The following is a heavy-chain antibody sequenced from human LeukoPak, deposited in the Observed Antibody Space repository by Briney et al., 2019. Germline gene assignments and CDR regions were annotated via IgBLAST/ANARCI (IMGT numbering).Heavy chain of an antibody. CDR1: GFTFDDYA. Sequence: GGSLRLSCAASGFTFDDYAMHWVRQAPGKGLEWVSGISWNSGSIGYADSVKGRFTISRDNAKNSLYLQMNSLRAEDTAVYYCARDRSIAVAGTYFDYWGQGTLVTVSS. D-gene: IGHD6-19*01. J-gene: IGHJ4*02. V-gene: IGHV3-9*01. CDR2: ISWNSGSI. CDR3: ARDRSIAVAGTYFDY.